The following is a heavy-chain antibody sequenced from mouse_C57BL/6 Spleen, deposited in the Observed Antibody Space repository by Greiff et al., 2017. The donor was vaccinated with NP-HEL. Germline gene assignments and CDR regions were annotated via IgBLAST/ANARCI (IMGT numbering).Heavy chain of an antibody. CDR1: GYTFTSYW. CDR2: IDPSDSYT. V-gene: IGHV1-69*01. J-gene: IGHJ2*01. Sequence: QVQLKQPGAELVMPGASVKLSCKASGYTFTSYWMHWVKQRPGQGLEWIGEIDPSDSYTNYNQKFKGKSTLTVDKSSSTAYMQLSSLTSEDSAVYYCATSFDYWGQGTTLTVSS. CDR3: ATSFDY.